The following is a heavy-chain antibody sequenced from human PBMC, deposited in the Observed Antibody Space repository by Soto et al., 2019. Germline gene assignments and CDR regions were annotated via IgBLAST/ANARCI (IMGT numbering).Heavy chain of an antibody. J-gene: IGHJ4*02. D-gene: IGHD6-25*01. CDR3: ARDYSSVWYFDY. CDR2: ISSSSTTM. V-gene: IGHV3-48*01. CDR1: GFTFSSYS. Sequence: EVQLVESGGGLVQPGGSLRLSCAASGFTFSSYSMNWVRQAPGKGLEWASYISSSSTTMYYADSVKGRFTISRDNAKNSLYLQMNSLRAEDTAVYYCARDYSSVWYFDYWGQGTLVTVSS.